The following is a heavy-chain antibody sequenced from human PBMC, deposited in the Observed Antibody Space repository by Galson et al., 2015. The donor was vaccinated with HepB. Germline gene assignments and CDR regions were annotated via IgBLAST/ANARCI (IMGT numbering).Heavy chain of an antibody. CDR2: IKPDGSEK. Sequence: SLRLSCAASGFTFRNYWMSWVRQAPGKGLEWVANIKPDGSEKNYVDSVKGRFTISRDNAKNSVFLQMNSLRAEDTAVYYCARGHIGLDVWGQGTTVTVSS. CDR3: ARGHIGLDV. CDR1: GFTFRNYW. J-gene: IGHJ6*02. V-gene: IGHV3-7*03. D-gene: IGHD2-21*01.